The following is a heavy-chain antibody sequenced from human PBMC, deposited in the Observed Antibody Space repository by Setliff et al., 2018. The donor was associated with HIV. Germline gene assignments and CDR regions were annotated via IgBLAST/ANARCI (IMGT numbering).Heavy chain of an antibody. CDR2: IYHSGST. Sequence: SETLSLTCAVSGSSVSSTYYWGWIRQPPGKGLEWIGSIYHSGSTFYNPSLKSRVTISVDTSKNHFSLKLTSVTAADTAVYYCASPLTTSYNFWGDAFALWGQGTMVTVSS. CDR3: ASPLTTSYNFWGDAFAL. D-gene: IGHD3-3*01. CDR1: GSSVSSTYY. V-gene: IGHV4-38-2*01. J-gene: IGHJ3*01.